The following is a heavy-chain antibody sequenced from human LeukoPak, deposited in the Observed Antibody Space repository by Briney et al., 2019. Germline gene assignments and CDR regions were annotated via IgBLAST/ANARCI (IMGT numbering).Heavy chain of an antibody. CDR1: GFTFSSYS. CDR3: ARDAPPYYYDSSGYPDAFDI. CDR2: IRSSSSTI. D-gene: IGHD3-22*01. J-gene: IGHJ3*02. V-gene: IGHV3-48*01. Sequence: GGSLRLSCAASGFTFSSYSMNWVRQAPGKGLEWVSYIRSSSSTIYYADSVKGRFTISRDNAENSLYLQMNSLRAEDTAVYYCARDAPPYYYDSSGYPDAFDIWGQGTMVTVSS.